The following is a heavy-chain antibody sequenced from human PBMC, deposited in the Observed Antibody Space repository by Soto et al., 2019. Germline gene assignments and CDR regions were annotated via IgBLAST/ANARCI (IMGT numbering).Heavy chain of an antibody. V-gene: IGHV3-64D*06. D-gene: IGHD6-6*01. CDR3: VTWGGIEARNLDH. J-gene: IGHJ4*02. Sequence: PGGSLRLSCSASGFPFSNHAMHWVRQAPGKGLEYVSAINYNGGTTYYVDSVKGRFPISRDNSKNTLYLQMSSLKVEDTAMYHCVTWGGIEARNLDHWGQGTLVTVSS. CDR2: INYNGGTT. CDR1: GFPFSNHA.